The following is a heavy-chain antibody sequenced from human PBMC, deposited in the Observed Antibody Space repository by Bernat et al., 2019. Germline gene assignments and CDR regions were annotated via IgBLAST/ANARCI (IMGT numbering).Heavy chain of an antibody. CDR3: ARGTSTSAPYMDV. Sequence: EVQLVESGGGLVQPGGSLRLSCAASGFTFSDYNMNWVRQAPGKGLEWVSSISSSSSHKYYADSVKGRFTISRDNAKNSLYLQMNSLRAEDTAVYYCARGTSTSAPYMDVWGKGTTVTVSS. J-gene: IGHJ6*03. V-gene: IGHV3-21*04. CDR1: GFTFSDYN. CDR2: ISSSSSHK.